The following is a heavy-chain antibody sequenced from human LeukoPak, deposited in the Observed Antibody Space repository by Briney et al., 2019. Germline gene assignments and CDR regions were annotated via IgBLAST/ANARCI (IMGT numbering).Heavy chain of an antibody. CDR3: AREGAD. V-gene: IGHV4-34*01. CDR2: INHSGST. CDR1: GGSFSGYY. Sequence: SETLSLTCAVYGGSFSGYYWSWIRQPPGKGLEWIGEINHSGSTNYNPSLKSRVTISVDTSKNQFSLKLSSVTAADTAVYYCAREGADWGQGTLVTVSS. J-gene: IGHJ4*02.